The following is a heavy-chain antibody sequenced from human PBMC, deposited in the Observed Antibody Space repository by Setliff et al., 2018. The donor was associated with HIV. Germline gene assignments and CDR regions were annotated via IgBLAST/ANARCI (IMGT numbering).Heavy chain of an antibody. J-gene: IGHJ5*02. D-gene: IGHD3-10*01. CDR1: GFTFSRYA. Sequence: PGGSLRLSCAASGFTFSRYAMTWVRQAPGKGLEWVSAISGSGIGSYYPDSVKGRFTISRDNSKNTLFLQMNSLRAEDTAVYYCAKDRRYYYGSGSYAAETWGQGTRVTVSS. CDR3: AKDRRYYYGSGSYAAET. V-gene: IGHV3-23*01. CDR2: ISGSGIGS.